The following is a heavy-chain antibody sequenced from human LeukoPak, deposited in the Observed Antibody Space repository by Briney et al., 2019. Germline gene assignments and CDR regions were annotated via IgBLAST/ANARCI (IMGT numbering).Heavy chain of an antibody. J-gene: IGHJ4*02. Sequence: GESLKISCKGSGYSFTNYWIIWVRQMPGKGLEWMGKIDPSDSHTNYSPSFQGHITISIDKSISTAYLQWSTLKASDTAMYYCARGYKYYYDSSGYYLGYWGQGTLVTVSS. CDR3: ARGYKYYYDSSGYYLGY. V-gene: IGHV5-10-1*01. D-gene: IGHD3-22*01. CDR2: IDPSDSHT. CDR1: GYSFTNYW.